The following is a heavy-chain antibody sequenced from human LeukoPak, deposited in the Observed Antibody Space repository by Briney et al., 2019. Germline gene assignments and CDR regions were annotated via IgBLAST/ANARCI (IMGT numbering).Heavy chain of an antibody. D-gene: IGHD2-15*01. CDR2: IWYDGNNK. Sequence: GRSLRLSCAASGFTFSSYGMHWVRQAPGKGLEWVALIWYDGNNKYYADSVKGRFTISRDNSKNTSYLQLNSLRAEDTAVYYCARQHCSGGDCYFFDWGQGTLVTVSS. CDR1: GFTFSSYG. V-gene: IGHV3-33*01. CDR3: ARQHCSGGDCYFFD. J-gene: IGHJ4*02.